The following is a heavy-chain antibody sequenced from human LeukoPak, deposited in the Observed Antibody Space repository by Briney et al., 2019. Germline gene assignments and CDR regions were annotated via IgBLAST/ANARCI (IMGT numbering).Heavy chain of an antibody. CDR1: GFTLRSNW. V-gene: IGHV3-7*01. CDR3: ARGKNWFDP. J-gene: IGHJ5*02. CDR2: IKQDGSHK. Sequence: QPGGSLRLSCAASGFTLRSNWMSWVRQAPGKGLEWVANIKQDGSHKNYADSVKGRFTISRDNAKNSLYLQMNSLRADDMAVYYCARGKNWFDPWGQGTLVTVSS.